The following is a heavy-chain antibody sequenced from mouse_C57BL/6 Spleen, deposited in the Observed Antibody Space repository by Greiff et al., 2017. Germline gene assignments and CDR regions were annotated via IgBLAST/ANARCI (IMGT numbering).Heavy chain of an antibody. CDR1: GYAFSSYW. V-gene: IGHV1-80*01. D-gene: IGHD3-1*01. CDR2: IYPGDGDT. CDR3: ARRGYLYAMDY. J-gene: IGHJ4*01. Sequence: QVQLQQSGAELVKPGASVKISCKASGYAFSSYWMNWVKQRPGKGLEWIGQIYPGDGDTNYNGKFKGKATLTADKSSSTAYMQLSSLTSEDSAVYFCARRGYLYAMDYWGQGTSVTVSS.